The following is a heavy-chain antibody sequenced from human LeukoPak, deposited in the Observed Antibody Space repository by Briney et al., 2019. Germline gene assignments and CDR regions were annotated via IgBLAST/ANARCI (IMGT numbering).Heavy chain of an antibody. V-gene: IGHV1-69*01. CDR3: VICPGYQLQQPYYFDY. CDR1: GGTFSSYA. J-gene: IGHJ4*02. D-gene: IGHD2-2*01. CDR2: IIPIFGTA. Sequence: SVKVSCKASGGTFSSYAISWVRQAPGQGLEWMGGIIPIFGTANYAQKFQGRVTITADEFTSTAYMELSSLRSEDTAVYYCVICPGYQLQQPYYFDYWGQGTLVTVSS.